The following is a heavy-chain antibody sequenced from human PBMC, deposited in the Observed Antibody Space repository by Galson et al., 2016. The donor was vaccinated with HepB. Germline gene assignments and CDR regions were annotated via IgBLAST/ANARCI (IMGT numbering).Heavy chain of an antibody. J-gene: IGHJ4*02. D-gene: IGHD5-24*01. Sequence: SLRLSCAASGFTFSRHWMSWVRQAPGKGLEWVANIDQEGSEKWYVDSVKGRFTISRDNAKNLVNLQMNSAKSEDTAVYYCARSLVDDGYSSGYWGQGTLVTVSS. CDR3: ARSLVDDGYSSGY. V-gene: IGHV3-7*01. CDR2: IDQEGSEK. CDR1: GFTFSRHW.